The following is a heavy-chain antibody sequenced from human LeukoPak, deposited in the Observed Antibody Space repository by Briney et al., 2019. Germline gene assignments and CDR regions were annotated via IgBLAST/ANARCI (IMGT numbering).Heavy chain of an antibody. CDR2: MNPNSANT. J-gene: IGHJ4*02. V-gene: IGHV1-8*01. Sequence: GASVKFSCKSSGYTFTSYDINWVRQASGQGLEWMGWMNPNSANTGYAQKFQGRVTMTRDPSTSTAYMELSGLTSEDTGVYYCARVGFAAAGAIDYWGQGTLVTVSS. CDR3: ARVGFAAAGAIDY. D-gene: IGHD6-13*01. CDR1: GYTFTSYD.